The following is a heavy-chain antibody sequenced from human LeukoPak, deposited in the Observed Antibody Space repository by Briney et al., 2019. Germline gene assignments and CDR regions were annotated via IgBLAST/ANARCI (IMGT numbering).Heavy chain of an antibody. CDR3: ARVGAIVARLPHFDY. CDR2: ITTSSSDV. V-gene: IGHV3-21*01. J-gene: IGHJ4*02. Sequence: GGSLRLSCAASGFTFSSYFMNWVRQAPGKGLEWVSSITTSSSDVYYADSVKGRFTVSRDNAKNTLYLQMNSLRAEDTAVYYCARVGAIVARLPHFDYWGQGTLVTVSS. D-gene: IGHD5-12*01. CDR1: GFTFSSYF.